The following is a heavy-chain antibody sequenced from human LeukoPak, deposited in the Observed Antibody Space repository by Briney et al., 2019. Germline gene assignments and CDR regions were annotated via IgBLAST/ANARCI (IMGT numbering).Heavy chain of an antibody. CDR3: ARAYSSGWFQAGY. Sequence: PGGSLRLSCAASGFTFSDYWMTWVRQAPGKGLEWVANIRQDGSEKYHVDSVKGRFTISRDNAKNSVYLQMNSLRAEDTAIYYCARAYSSGWFQAGYWGQGTLVTVSS. J-gene: IGHJ4*02. CDR2: IRQDGSEK. D-gene: IGHD6-13*01. CDR1: GFTFSDYW. V-gene: IGHV3-7*04.